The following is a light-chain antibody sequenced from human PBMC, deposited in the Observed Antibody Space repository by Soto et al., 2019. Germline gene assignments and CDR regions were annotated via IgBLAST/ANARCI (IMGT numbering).Light chain of an antibody. J-gene: IGLJ2*01. CDR3: QSYDNSLSGVV. Sequence: QSVLAQPPSVSGVPGQRVTISCTGSSSNIGAGYDVHWYQQFPGTAPKLLIYAKTNRPSGVPDRFSGSWSGTAASLAITGLRAEDEADYYCQSYDNSLSGVVFGGGTKLTVL. CDR2: AKT. V-gene: IGLV1-40*01. CDR1: SSNIGAGYD.